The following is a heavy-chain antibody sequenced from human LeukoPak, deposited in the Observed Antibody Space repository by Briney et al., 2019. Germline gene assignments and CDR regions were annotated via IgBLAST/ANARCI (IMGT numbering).Heavy chain of an antibody. Sequence: GGSLRLSCAASGFTFSSYAMSWVRQAPGKGLEWVSAISGTGGSTYYADSVKGRFTISRDNSKNTLYLQINSLKTEDTALYYCTTDLRGATTVRGTKGNPIDYWGQGTLVTVSS. V-gene: IGHV3-23*01. D-gene: IGHD3-10*01. CDR2: ISGTGGST. CDR3: TTDLRGATTVRGTKGNPIDY. J-gene: IGHJ4*02. CDR1: GFTFSSYA.